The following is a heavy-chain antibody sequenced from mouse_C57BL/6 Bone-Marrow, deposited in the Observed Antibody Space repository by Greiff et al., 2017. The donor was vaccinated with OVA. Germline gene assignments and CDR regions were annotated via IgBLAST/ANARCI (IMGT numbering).Heavy chain of an antibody. Sequence: QVHVKQSGAELVKPGASVKMSCKASGYTFTSYTMHWVKQRPGQGLEWIGYINPGSGYTKYNQKFKDKATLTADKSSSTAYMQLSSLTSEDSAVYYCASPVSDVSSHYAMCYWGQGATVTVSS. CDR2: INPGSGYT. J-gene: IGHJ4*01. V-gene: IGHV1-4*01. D-gene: IGHD1-1*01. CDR1: GYTFTSYT. CDR3: ASPVSDVSSHYAMCY.